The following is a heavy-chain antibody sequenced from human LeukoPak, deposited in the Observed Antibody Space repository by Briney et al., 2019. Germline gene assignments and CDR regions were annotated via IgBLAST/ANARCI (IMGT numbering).Heavy chain of an antibody. CDR3: AKEYGYDYNYFYSMDV. Sequence: GASVKVSCKASGGTFSSYAISWVRQAPGQGLEWMGGIIPIFGTANYAQKFQGRVTITADKSTSTAYMELSSLRSEDTAVYFCAKEYGYDYNYFYSMDVWGKGTTVTISS. CDR1: GGTFSSYA. V-gene: IGHV1-69*06. CDR2: IIPIFGTA. D-gene: IGHD1-1*01. J-gene: IGHJ6*03.